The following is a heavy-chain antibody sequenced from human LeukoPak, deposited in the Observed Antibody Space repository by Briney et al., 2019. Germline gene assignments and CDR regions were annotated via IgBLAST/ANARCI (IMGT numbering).Heavy chain of an antibody. CDR3: ARDVRADFWSGYLKDYGMDV. V-gene: IGHV4-34*09. CDR2: INHSGST. Sequence: SETLSLTCAVYGGSFSGYYWSWIRQPPGKGLEWIGEINHSGSTNYNPSLKSRVTISVDTSKNQFSLKLSSVTAADTAVYYCARDVRADFWSGYLKDYGMDVWGQGTTVTVSS. J-gene: IGHJ6*02. CDR1: GGSFSGYY. D-gene: IGHD3-3*01.